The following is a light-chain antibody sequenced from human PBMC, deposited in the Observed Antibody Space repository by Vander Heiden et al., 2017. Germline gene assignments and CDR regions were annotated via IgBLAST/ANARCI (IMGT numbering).Light chain of an antibody. CDR3: QQLNSYPFT. Sequence: DIQLTKSPSFLSASVGDRVTITCRDSQGISSYLAWYQQKPGKAPKLLIYAASTLQSGVPSRFSGSGSGTDFTLTISSLQAEDFATYYCQQLNSYPFTFGQGTRLEIK. J-gene: IGKJ5*01. CDR1: QGISSY. V-gene: IGKV1-9*01. CDR2: AAS.